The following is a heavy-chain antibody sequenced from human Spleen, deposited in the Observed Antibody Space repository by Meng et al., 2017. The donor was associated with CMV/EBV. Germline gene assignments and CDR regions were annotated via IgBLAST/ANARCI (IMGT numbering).Heavy chain of an antibody. J-gene: IGHJ4*02. V-gene: IGHV3-30*02. D-gene: IGHD1-26*01. CDR2: KLFDGSNE. Sequence: GESLKISCAASGFTFSNYGMNWVRQAPGKGLEWVGFKLFDGSNEYYADSVKGRFTISRDNSKNTLYLQMNSLRSEDTAVYYCAKMVPSGSHNPEGYWGQGTLVTVSS. CDR1: GFTFSNYG. CDR3: AKMVPSGSHNPEGY.